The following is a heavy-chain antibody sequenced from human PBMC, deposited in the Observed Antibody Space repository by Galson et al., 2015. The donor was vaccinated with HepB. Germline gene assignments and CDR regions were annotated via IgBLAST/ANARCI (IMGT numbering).Heavy chain of an antibody. CDR2: INHSGST. D-gene: IGHD4-23*01. J-gene: IGHJ3*02. Sequence: SETLSLTCAVYGGSFSGYYWSWIRQPPGKGLEWIGEINHSGSTNYNPSLKSRVTISVDTSKNQFSLKLSSVTAADTAVYYCARGDYGGTNPFDIWGQETMVTVSS. V-gene: IGHV4-34*01. CDR3: ARGDYGGTNPFDI. CDR1: GGSFSGYY.